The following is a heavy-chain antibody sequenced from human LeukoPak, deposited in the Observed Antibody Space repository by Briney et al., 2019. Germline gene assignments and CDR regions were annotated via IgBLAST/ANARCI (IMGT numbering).Heavy chain of an antibody. CDR1: GYTFTGYY. J-gene: IGHJ4*02. D-gene: IGHD5-18*01. CDR3: ARQRIQLWSPFDY. CDR2: INPNSGGT. V-gene: IGHV1-2*02. Sequence: ASVKVSCKASGYTFTGYYMHWVRQAPGQGLEWMGWINPNSGGTNYAQKFQGRVTMTRDTSIGTSYMELSRLRSDDTAVYYCARQRIQLWSPFDYWGQGTLVTVSS.